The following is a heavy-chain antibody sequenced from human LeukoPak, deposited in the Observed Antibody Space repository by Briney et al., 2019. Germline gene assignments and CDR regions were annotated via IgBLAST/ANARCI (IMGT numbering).Heavy chain of an antibody. Sequence: SETLSFTCTVSGGIITNYCWSWMRQPPGKGLEWIGYIYYIGSTTYNPSLESRVTISVDTSNNQFALRLTSVTAADTAVYFCARGYVYGDTGSFDPWRQGTLVTVSS. D-gene: IGHD4-17*01. CDR1: GGIITNYC. V-gene: IGHV4-59*01. CDR2: IYYIGST. J-gene: IGHJ5*02. CDR3: ARGYVYGDTGSFDP.